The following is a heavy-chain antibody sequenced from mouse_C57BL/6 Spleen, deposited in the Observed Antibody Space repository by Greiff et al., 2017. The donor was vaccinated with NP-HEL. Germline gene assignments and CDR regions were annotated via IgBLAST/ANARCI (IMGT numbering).Heavy chain of an antibody. Sequence: VKLQESGPGLVAPSQSLSITCTVSGFSLTSYAISWVRQPPGKGLEWLGVIWTGGGTNYNSALKSRLSISKDNSKSQVFLKMNSLQTDDTARYYCARIHYYYGSRTDYYFDYWGQGTTLTVSS. CDR3: ARIHYYYGSRTDYYFDY. J-gene: IGHJ2*01. CDR2: IWTGGGT. D-gene: IGHD1-1*01. V-gene: IGHV2-9-1*01. CDR1: GFSLTSYA.